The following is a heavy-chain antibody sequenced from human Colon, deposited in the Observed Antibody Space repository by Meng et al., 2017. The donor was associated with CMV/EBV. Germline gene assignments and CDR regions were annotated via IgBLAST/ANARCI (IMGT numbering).Heavy chain of an antibody. Sequence: GESLKISCEASGFTFSSYEMNWVRQAPGKGLEWVSYISSSGSGRTIYYTDSVKGRFTISRDNAKNSVYLQMNSLRPEDTAVYYCARDRFSDLRPHYFDNWGQGALVTVSS. V-gene: IGHV3-48*03. CDR3: ARDRFSDLRPHYFDN. J-gene: IGHJ4*02. CDR2: ISSSGSGRTI. CDR1: GFTFSSYE.